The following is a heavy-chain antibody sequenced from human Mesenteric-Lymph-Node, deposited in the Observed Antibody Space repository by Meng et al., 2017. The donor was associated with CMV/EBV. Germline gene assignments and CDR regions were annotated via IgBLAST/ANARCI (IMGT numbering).Heavy chain of an antibody. D-gene: IGHD2-2*01. CDR3: AREKDIVVVPAAQIGMDV. CDR1: GDSVSSNSAA. Sequence: SQTRSLTGAISGDSVSSNSAAWNWIRQSPSRGLEWLGRTYYRSKWYNDYAVSVKSRITINPDTSKNQFSLQLNSVTPEDTAVYYCAREKDIVVVPAAQIGMDVWGQGTTVTVSS. CDR2: TYYRSKWYN. J-gene: IGHJ6*02. V-gene: IGHV6-1*01.